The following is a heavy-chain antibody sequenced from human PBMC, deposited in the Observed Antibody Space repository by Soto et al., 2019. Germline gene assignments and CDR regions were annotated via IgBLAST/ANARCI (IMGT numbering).Heavy chain of an antibody. CDR3: ATHQSSSWYYFDY. V-gene: IGHV4-59*01. CDR1: GGSISTYY. CDR2: IYYSGST. D-gene: IGHD6-13*01. Sequence: SETLSLTCTVSGGSISTYYWSWIRQPPGKGLEWIGYIYYSGSTNYNPSLKSRITISQDTSNNQFFLRLSSVTAADTAVYYCATHQSSSWYYFDYWGQGIMVTVSS. J-gene: IGHJ4*02.